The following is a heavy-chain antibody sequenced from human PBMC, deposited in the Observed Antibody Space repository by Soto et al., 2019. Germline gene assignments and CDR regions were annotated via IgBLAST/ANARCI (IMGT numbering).Heavy chain of an antibody. CDR1: GHTFSTYG. CDR3: ARGSQNRWLDFYAFDI. CDR2: ISPYNGNT. J-gene: IGHJ3*02. Sequence: QVQLVQSGPEVKKPGASVTVSCKASGHTFSTYGINWVRQAPGQGLEWMGWISPYNGNTNYAKKFQGRATKTTDTSTSTASIELRNLRYDDTAVYYCARGSQNRWLDFYAFDIWGQGTMVTVSS. V-gene: IGHV1-18*01. D-gene: IGHD6-19*01.